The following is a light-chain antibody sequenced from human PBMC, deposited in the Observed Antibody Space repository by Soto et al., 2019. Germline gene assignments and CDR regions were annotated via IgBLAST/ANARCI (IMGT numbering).Light chain of an antibody. V-gene: IGLV2-14*01. CDR2: EVS. CDR3: SSYTSSSTHV. Sequence: QSVLTQPASVSGSPGQSITISCTGTSSDVGGYDYVSWYQQYLGKAPKLMIYEVSNRPSGVSNRFSGSKSGNTASLTISGLQAEDEGDYYCSSYTSSSTHVFGGGTKLTVL. CDR1: SSDVGGYDY. J-gene: IGLJ2*01.